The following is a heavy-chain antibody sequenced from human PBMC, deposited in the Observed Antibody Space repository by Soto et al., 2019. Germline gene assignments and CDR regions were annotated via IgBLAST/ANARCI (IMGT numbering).Heavy chain of an antibody. D-gene: IGHD3-10*01. V-gene: IGHV3-23*01. Sequence: EVQLLESGGGLVQPGGSLRLSCAASGFTFSTYAMSWVRQAPGKGLEWVSSISGSATTTYYAASVKGRFTISRDNSKNPLYLEVNSLRTEDTAIYHCAKSYYASGTSVHPFDYWGQGTLVTVSS. CDR3: AKSYYASGTSVHPFDY. J-gene: IGHJ4*02. CDR2: ISGSATTT. CDR1: GFTFSTYA.